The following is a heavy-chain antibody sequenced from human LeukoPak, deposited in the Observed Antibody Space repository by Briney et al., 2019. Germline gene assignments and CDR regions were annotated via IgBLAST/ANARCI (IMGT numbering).Heavy chain of an antibody. CDR3: ASGLGY. CDR2: IYSGGST. V-gene: IGHV3-53*01. D-gene: IGHD3-10*01. Sequence: GGSLRLSCAASGFMFGDYWMSWVRQAPGKGLEWVSVIYSGGSTYYADSVKGRFTISRDNSKNTLYLQMNSLRAEDTAVYYCASGLGYWGQGTLVTVSS. CDR1: GFMFGDYW. J-gene: IGHJ4*02.